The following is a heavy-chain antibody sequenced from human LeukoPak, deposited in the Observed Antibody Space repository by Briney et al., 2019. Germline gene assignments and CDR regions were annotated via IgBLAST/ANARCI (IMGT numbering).Heavy chain of an antibody. V-gene: IGHV4-34*01. CDR1: GGSFSGFY. J-gene: IGHJ4*02. Sequence: SETLSLTCAVYGGSFSGFYWSWIRQPPGKGLEWIGEIHHSGSTNYNPSLKSRVTISVDTSKNQFSLKLSSVTAADTAVYYRARMREIAATGISGGDYWGRGTLVTVSS. D-gene: IGHD6-13*01. CDR2: IHHSGST. CDR3: ARMREIAATGISGGDY.